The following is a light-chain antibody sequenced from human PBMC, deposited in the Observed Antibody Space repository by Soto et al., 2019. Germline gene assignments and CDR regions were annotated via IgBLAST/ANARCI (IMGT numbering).Light chain of an antibody. Sequence: EIWLTQFPGTLSLSPGERATLSCTASQSFNSNYLAWYQQKPGQAPRLLIYGASTRATGIPDRFSGSGSGTEFTLTISSLQSEDFAVYYCQQYDTFGQGTKVDIK. CDR1: QSFNSNY. CDR2: GAS. J-gene: IGKJ2*01. CDR3: QQYDT. V-gene: IGKV3-20*01.